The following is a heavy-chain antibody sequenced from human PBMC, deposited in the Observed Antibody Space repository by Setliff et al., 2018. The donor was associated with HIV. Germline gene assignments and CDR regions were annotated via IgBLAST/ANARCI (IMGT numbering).Heavy chain of an antibody. CDR1: GYTFTSYD. D-gene: IGHD6-19*01. J-gene: IGHJ3*02. V-gene: IGHV1-8*02. CDR2: MNPASGNT. CDR3: ARVRSSFPQYTSGLVRPFDI. Sequence: ASVKVSCKASGYTFTSYDVNWVRQATEQGLEWMGWMNPASGNTGYAQKFQGRVTMTRNTSVSTVYMELSSLRSEDTAVYYCARVRSSFPQYTSGLVRPFDIWGQGTTVTVSS.